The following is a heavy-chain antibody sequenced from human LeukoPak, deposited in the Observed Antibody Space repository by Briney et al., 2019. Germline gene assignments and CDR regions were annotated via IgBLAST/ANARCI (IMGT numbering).Heavy chain of an antibody. Sequence: PSETLSLTCTVSGGSISSSSYYWGWIRQPPGKGLEWIGSIYYSGSTNYNPSLKSRVTISVDTSKNQFSLKLSSVTAADTAVYYCARERVGGPLGYWGQGTLVTVSS. V-gene: IGHV4-39*07. D-gene: IGHD3-10*01. CDR1: GGSISSSSYY. J-gene: IGHJ4*02. CDR2: IYYSGST. CDR3: ARERVGGPLGY.